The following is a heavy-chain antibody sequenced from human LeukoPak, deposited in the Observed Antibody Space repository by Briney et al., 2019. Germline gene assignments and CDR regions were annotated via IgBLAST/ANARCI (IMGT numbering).Heavy chain of an antibody. CDR3: ARAPNYYDSSGYWPLMYSDL. CDR1: GGTFSSYA. Sequence: GASVKVSCKASGGTFSSYAISWVRQAPGQGLEWMGGIIPIFGTANYAQKFQGRVTITADESTSTAYMELSSLRSEDTAVYYCARAPNYYDSSGYWPLMYSDLWGRGTLVTVSS. V-gene: IGHV1-69*01. D-gene: IGHD3-22*01. J-gene: IGHJ2*01. CDR2: IIPIFGTA.